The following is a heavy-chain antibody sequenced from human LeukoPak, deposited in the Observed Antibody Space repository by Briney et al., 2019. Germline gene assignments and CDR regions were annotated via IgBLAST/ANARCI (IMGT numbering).Heavy chain of an antibody. V-gene: IGHV2-70*11. D-gene: IGHD4-17*01. CDR1: GFSLSTSGMS. CDR2: IDLDDDK. CDR3: ARAFPTVTTFDY. Sequence: ESGPTLVNPTQTLTLTCTFSGFSLSTSGMSVSWIRQPPGKALEWLARIDLDDDKYYSTSLKTRLTIYKDTSKNQVVLTVTNMDPVDTATYYCARAFPTVTTFDYWGQGTLVTVSS. J-gene: IGHJ4*02.